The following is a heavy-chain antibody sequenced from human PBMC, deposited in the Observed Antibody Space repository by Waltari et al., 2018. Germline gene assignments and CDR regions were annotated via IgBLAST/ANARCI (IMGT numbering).Heavy chain of an antibody. J-gene: IGHJ6*02. CDR3: AKCVVPAAMYYYGMDV. V-gene: IGHV3-21*04. D-gene: IGHD2-2*01. CDR1: GFTFSSYS. CDR2: ISSSSSYI. Sequence: EVQLVESGGGLVKPGGSLRLSCAASGFTFSSYSMNWVRKAPGKGLEWVSSISSSSSYIYYADSVKGRFTISRDNAKNSLYLQMNSLRAEDTAVYYCAKCVVPAAMYYYGMDVWGQGTTVTVSS.